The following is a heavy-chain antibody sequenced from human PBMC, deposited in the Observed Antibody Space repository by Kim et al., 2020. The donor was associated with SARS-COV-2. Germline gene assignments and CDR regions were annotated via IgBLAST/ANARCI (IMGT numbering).Heavy chain of an antibody. CDR1: GDSISSINW. Sequence: SETLSLTCAVSGDSISSINWWRWVRQPPGKALQESREIYHSGSTNYNPSLKSRVTISVDKSKNQFSLKLSSVTAADTAVYYCARYFDEVTIFGVVLYGMDVWGQGTTVTVSS. J-gene: IGHJ6*02. D-gene: IGHD3-3*01. CDR3: ARYFDEVTIFGVVLYGMDV. CDR2: IYHSGST. V-gene: IGHV4-4*02.